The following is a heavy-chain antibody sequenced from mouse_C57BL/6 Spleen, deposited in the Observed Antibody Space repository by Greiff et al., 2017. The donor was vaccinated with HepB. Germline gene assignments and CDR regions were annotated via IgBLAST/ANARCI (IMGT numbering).Heavy chain of an antibody. CDR1: GYTFTSYG. CDR3: ARDDGSPAWFAY. J-gene: IGHJ3*01. D-gene: IGHD2-3*01. CDR2: IYPRSGNT. V-gene: IGHV1-81*01. Sequence: VQLQQSGAELARPGASVKLSCKASGYTFTSYGISWVKQSTGQGLEWIGEIYPRSGNTYYNEKFKGKATLTADKSSSTAYMELRSLTSEDSAVYFCARDDGSPAWFAYWGQGTLVTVSA.